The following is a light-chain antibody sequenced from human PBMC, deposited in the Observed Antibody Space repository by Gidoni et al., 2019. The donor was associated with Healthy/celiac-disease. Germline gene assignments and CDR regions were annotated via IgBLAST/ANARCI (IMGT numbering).Light chain of an antibody. V-gene: IGKV6-21*01. CDR3: HQCSSFPRT. CDR1: QSIGRS. CDR2: YVS. Sequence: EIVLTQSPDFQSVTPKEKATITGRASQSIGRSLPWYQQKPDQSPKLLIKYVSQASSGIPPRFSGRGSGTDFTLTISSLEAEDAATYYCHQCSSFPRTFGQGTKVEIK. J-gene: IGKJ1*01.